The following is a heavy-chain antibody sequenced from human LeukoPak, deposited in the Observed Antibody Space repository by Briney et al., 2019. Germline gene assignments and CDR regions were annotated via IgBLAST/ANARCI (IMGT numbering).Heavy chain of an antibody. J-gene: IGHJ4*02. CDR3: ASTPINLWFGESLTPLYYFDY. CDR1: GGSFSGYY. CDR2: INHSGST. Sequence: PSETLSLTCAVYGGSFSGYYWSWIRQPPGKGLEWIGEINHSGSTNYNPSLKSRVTISVDTSKNQFSLKLNSVTAADTAVYYCASTPINLWFGESLTPLYYFDYWGQGTLVTVSS. D-gene: IGHD3-10*01. V-gene: IGHV4-34*01.